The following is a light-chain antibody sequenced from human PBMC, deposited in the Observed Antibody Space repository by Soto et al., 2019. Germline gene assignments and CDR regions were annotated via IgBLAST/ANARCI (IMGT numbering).Light chain of an antibody. CDR2: DAS. CDR1: QSVSSY. V-gene: IGKV3-11*01. J-gene: IGKJ4*01. Sequence: EIVLTQSPATLSLSPGERATLSCRASQSVSSYLTWYQQKPGQAPRLLIYDASNRATGIPARFSGSGSGTDFTLTSSGREPEEFAVYYCQQLTFGGGTKVEIK. CDR3: QQLT.